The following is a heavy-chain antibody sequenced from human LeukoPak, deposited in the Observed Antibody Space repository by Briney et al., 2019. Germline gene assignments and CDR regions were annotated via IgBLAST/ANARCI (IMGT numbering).Heavy chain of an antibody. CDR1: GFTSCSYI. Sequence: GGSLRLSCAASGFTSCSYIMNWVRQAPGKGLEWVSSISSGSSYIYYADSVKGRFTISRDEARNSLYLQMNRLKAEDTAVYYCASHIGDYYYYYYMDVWGKGTTVTVSS. D-gene: IGHD2-21*01. V-gene: IGHV3-21*01. CDR3: ASHIGDYYYYYYMDV. J-gene: IGHJ6*03. CDR2: ISSGSSYI.